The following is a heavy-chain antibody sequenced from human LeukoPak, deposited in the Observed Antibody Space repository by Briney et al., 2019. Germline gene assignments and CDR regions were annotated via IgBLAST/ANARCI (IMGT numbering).Heavy chain of an antibody. CDR1: GFTFSSYA. CDR3: ARERDYDSSGYAFYFDY. J-gene: IGHJ4*02. D-gene: IGHD3-22*01. V-gene: IGHV3-30-3*01. CDR2: ISYDGSNK. Sequence: GRSLRLSCAPSGFTFSSYAMHWVRQAPGRGLEWVAVISYDGSNKYYADSVKGRFTISRDNSKNTLYLQMNSLRAEDTAVYYCARERDYDSSGYAFYFDYWGQGTLVTVSS.